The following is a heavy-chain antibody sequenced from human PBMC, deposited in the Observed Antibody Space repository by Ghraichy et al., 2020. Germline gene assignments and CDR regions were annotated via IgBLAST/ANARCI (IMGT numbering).Heavy chain of an antibody. CDR3: ARGQSGGWYVFDY. V-gene: IGHV4-34*01. J-gene: IGHJ4*02. D-gene: IGHD6-19*01. Sequence: SETLSLTCAVYGGSFSGYYWSWIRQPPGKGLEWIGEINHSGSTNYNPSLKSRVTISVDTSKNQFSLKLSSVTAADTAVYYCARGQSGGWYVFDYWGQGTLVTVSS. CDR1: GGSFSGYY. CDR2: INHSGST.